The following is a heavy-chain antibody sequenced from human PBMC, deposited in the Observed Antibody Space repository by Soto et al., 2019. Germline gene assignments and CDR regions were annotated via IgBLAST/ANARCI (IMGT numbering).Heavy chain of an antibody. J-gene: IGHJ4*02. CDR2: VSHDGRNT. V-gene: IGHV3-30*18. CDR3: AKGGRQWLVTSDFNC. Sequence: VQLVESGGGVVQPGRSLRLSCAASGFTFSDYAMHWVRQAPGKGLEWVAVVSHDGRNTHYADSVKGRFTISRDSSRNRVSLEMTSLRAEDTVVYYCAKGGRQWLVTSDFNCWGQGALVTVSS. CDR1: GFTFSDYA. D-gene: IGHD6-19*01.